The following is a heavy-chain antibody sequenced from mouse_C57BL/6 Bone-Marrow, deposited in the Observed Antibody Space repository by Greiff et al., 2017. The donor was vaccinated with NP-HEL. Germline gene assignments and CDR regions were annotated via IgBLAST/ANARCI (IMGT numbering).Heavy chain of an antibody. CDR3: ARSPLYYYAMDY. CDR1: GYTFTSYW. J-gene: IGHJ4*01. CDR2: IYPGSGST. V-gene: IGHV1-55*01. Sequence: VQLQQSGAELVKPGASVKMSCKASGYTFTSYWITWVKQRPGQGLEWIGDIYPGSGSTNYNEKFKSKATLTVDTSSSTAYMQLSSLTSEDSAVYYCARSPLYYYAMDYWRQGTSVTVSS.